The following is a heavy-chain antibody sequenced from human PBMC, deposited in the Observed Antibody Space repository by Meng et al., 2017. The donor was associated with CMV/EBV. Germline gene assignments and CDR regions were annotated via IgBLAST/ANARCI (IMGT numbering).Heavy chain of an antibody. V-gene: IGHV1-69*05. D-gene: IGHD6-13*01. Sequence: SVKVSCKASGGTFGSYAISWVRQAPGQGLEWMGGIIPIFGTANYAQKFQGRVTITTDESTSTAYMELSSLRSEDTAVYYCARRQQQLVRSYYYYGMDVWGQGTTVTVSS. CDR3: ARRQQQLVRSYYYYGMDV. CDR1: GGTFGSYA. CDR2: IIPIFGTA. J-gene: IGHJ6*02.